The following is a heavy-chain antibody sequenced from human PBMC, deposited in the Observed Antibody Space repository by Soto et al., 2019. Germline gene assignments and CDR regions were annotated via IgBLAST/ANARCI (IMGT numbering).Heavy chain of an antibody. CDR3: ARHRRTTVAKFYFDN. V-gene: IGHV4-59*08. CDR1: GGSINSYC. CDR2: IVDSGNA. D-gene: IGHD4-4*01. Sequence: QVQLQESGPGLVKPSETLSLTCTVSGGSINSYCWSWIRQPPGKGLEWIAYIVDSGNANYNPSLKSRVTISVDTSENQFSLKLTSVTAADTAVYYCARHRRTTVAKFYFDNWGQGALVTVSS. J-gene: IGHJ4*02.